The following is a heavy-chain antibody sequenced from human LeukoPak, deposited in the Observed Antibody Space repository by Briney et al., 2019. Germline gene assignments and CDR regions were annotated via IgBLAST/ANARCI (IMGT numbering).Heavy chain of an antibody. CDR2: IIPIFGTA. Sequence: AASVKVSCKASGGTFSSYSVSWVRQAPGQGLEWMGRIIPIFGTANYGQKFQGRGTITTDESTSNAYMELSSLRSEDTAVYYCASKHLRGYSYDPAEVYFDYWGQGTLVTVSS. CDR3: ASKHLRGYSYDPAEVYFDY. J-gene: IGHJ4*02. V-gene: IGHV1-69*05. CDR1: GGTFSSYS. D-gene: IGHD5-18*01.